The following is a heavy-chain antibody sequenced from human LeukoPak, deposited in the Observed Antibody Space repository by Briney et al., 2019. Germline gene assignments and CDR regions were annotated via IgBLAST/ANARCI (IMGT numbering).Heavy chain of an antibody. Sequence: GGSLRLSCAASGFTFSTYWMHWVRQAPGKGLVWVSRINSDGRSTRYADSVKGRFTISRDNSKNTLYLQMNSLRAEDTAVYYCARDGRLWGSYVDYWGQGTLVTVSS. CDR3: ARDGRLWGSYVDY. V-gene: IGHV3-74*01. J-gene: IGHJ4*02. CDR2: INSDGRST. CDR1: GFTFSTYW. D-gene: IGHD5-18*01.